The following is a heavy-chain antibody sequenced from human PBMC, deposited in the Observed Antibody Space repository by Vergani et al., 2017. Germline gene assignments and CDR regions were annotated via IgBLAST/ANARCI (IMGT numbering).Heavy chain of an antibody. J-gene: IGHJ5*02. CDR3: ARHSTVEWLVKLGWFDP. V-gene: IGHV4-39*01. D-gene: IGHD6-19*01. Sequence: QLQLQESGPGLVKPSATLSLTCSVSGASIRSSNYYWGWIRQPPGKGLEWIASIYYSGSTYYNPSLKSRFTISVDTSKNQFSLKLSSVTAADSAVYFCARHSTVEWLVKLGWFDPWGQGLLVTFSP. CDR2: IYYSGST. CDR1: GASIRSSNYY.